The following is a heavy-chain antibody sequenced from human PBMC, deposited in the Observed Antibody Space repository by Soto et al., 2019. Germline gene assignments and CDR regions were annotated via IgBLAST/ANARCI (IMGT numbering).Heavy chain of an antibody. CDR1: GFTFSSYW. J-gene: IGHJ4*02. D-gene: IGHD4-17*01. Sequence: GGSLRLSCAASGFTFSSYWMSWVRQAPGKGLEWVANIKQDGSEKYYVDSVKGRFTISRDNAKNSLYLQMNSLRAEDTAVYYCARGQEQYPVTTVVYDYWGQGTLVTVSS. CDR2: IKQDGSEK. CDR3: ARGQEQYPVTTVVYDY. V-gene: IGHV3-7*04.